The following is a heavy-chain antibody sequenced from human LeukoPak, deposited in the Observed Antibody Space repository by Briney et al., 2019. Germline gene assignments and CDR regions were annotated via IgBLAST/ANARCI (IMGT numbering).Heavy chain of an antibody. J-gene: IGHJ6*02. CDR1: GYTFTSHG. CDR2: ISAYNGNT. Sequence: ASVKVSCKASGYTFTSHGISWVRQAPGQGLEWMGWISAYNGNTNYAQKLQGRVTMTTDTSTSTAYMELRSLRSDDTAVYYCARDGGYCSSTSCYSGDYYYYGMDVWGQGTTVTVSS. V-gene: IGHV1-18*01. D-gene: IGHD2-2*01. CDR3: ARDGGYCSSTSCYSGDYYYYGMDV.